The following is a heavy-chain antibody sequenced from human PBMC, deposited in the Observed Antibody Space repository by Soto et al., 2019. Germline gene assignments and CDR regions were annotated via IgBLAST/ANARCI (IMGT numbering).Heavy chain of an antibody. Sequence: PGGSLRLSCAASGFIFNNYWMSWVRQAPGKGLEWVANIKQDGSEKYYVDSVKGRFTISRDNAKNSLYLQMNSLRAEDTAVYYCGRGDGYIYYYYGMDVWGQGTTVTVSS. CDR1: GFIFNNYW. D-gene: IGHD5-12*01. V-gene: IGHV3-7*01. J-gene: IGHJ6*02. CDR3: GRGDGYIYYYYGMDV. CDR2: IKQDGSEK.